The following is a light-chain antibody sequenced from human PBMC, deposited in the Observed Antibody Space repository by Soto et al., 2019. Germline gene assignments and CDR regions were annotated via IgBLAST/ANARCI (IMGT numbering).Light chain of an antibody. CDR3: QQYGSSHT. CDR1: QNVRGSQ. CDR2: GAS. J-gene: IGKJ5*01. V-gene: IGKV3-20*01. Sequence: IVMTQSPATLSVSPGERVTLSCRASQNVRGSQVAWYQQKPGGAPRLLIFGASIRATGIPARFSGGGSGAYFNITISRLEPADSGVYYCQQYGSSHTFGQGTRLEIK.